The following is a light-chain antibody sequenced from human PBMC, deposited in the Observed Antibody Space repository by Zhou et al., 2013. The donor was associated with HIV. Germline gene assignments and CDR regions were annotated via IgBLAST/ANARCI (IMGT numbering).Light chain of an antibody. CDR1: QKISNTY. Sequence: EIVLTQSPGTLSLSPGERATLSCRASQKISNTYLAWYQQKPGQAPRLLIFGAFSRATGIPDRFSGSGSGTDFTLTISRLEPGDLAVYYCHQYDRSPSFGQGTRLEIK. CDR3: HQYDRSPS. V-gene: IGKV3-20*01. CDR2: GAF. J-gene: IGKJ5*01.